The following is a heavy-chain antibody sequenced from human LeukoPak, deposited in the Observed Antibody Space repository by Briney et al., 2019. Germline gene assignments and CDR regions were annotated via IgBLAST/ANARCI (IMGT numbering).Heavy chain of an antibody. Sequence: PGGSLRLSCAASGFTFSSYWMRWVRQAPGKGLVWVSRINTDGSSTSYADSVKGRFTISRDNAKNTLYLQMNSLRAEDTAVYYCARRSGDWRDAFDIWGQGTMVTVSS. CDR1: GFTFSSYW. J-gene: IGHJ3*02. CDR2: INTDGSST. D-gene: IGHD2-21*01. CDR3: ARRSGDWRDAFDI. V-gene: IGHV3-74*01.